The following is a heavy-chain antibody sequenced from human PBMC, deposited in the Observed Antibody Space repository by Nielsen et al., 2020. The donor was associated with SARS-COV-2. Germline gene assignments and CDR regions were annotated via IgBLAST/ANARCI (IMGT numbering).Heavy chain of an antibody. CDR3: ARQDSSGWFKYYYYMDV. CDR2: ISSRLNSYAT. D-gene: IGHD6-19*01. J-gene: IGHJ6*03. CDR1: GFTFSGPA. Sequence: GESLKISCAASGFTFSGPAMHWVRQASGKGLEWVGRISSRLNSYATAYAASVKGRFTISRDDSSNTAYLQMNSLKTEDTAVYYCARQDSSGWFKYYYYMDVWGKGTTVTVSS. V-gene: IGHV3-73*01.